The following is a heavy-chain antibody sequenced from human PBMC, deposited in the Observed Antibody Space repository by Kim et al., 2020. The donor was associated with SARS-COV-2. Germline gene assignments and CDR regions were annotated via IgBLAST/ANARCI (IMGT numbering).Heavy chain of an antibody. J-gene: IGHJ4*02. Sequence: GGSLRLSCAASGFTFRDYWMSWVRQAPGKGLEWLANIKQTGSETYYAGSVKGRFTISRDDAKNSLYLQMNSLRVEDTAVYYCARDYCSGGTCHSGYWGQGTLVTVSS. CDR2: IKQTGSET. CDR3: ARDYCSGGTCHSGY. CDR1: GFTFRDYW. V-gene: IGHV3-7*03. D-gene: IGHD2-15*01.